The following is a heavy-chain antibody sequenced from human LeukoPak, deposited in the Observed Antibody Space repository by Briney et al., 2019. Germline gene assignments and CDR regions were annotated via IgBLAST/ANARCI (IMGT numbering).Heavy chain of an antibody. CDR1: GFTFSSYD. D-gene: IGHD1-26*01. J-gene: IGHJ4*02. CDR2: IRSKAYGGTA. Sequence: GSLRLSCAVSGFTFSSYDMSWVRQAPGKGLEWVGVIRSKAYGGTAEYAASVKGRFTISRDDSKSIAYLQMSSLKTEDTAVYYCTSDEGEDTSYWGQGTLVTVSS. CDR3: TSDEGEDTSY. V-gene: IGHV3-49*04.